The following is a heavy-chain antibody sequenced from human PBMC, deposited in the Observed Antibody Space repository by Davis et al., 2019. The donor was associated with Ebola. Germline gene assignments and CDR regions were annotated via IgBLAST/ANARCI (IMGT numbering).Heavy chain of an antibody. D-gene: IGHD5-24*01. CDR3: ARDADGPGALVDY. CDR2: INSDGSST. Sequence: PGGSLRLSCAASRFTFSSYWMQWVRHAPGKGLVWVSRINSDGSSTAYADSVKGRFTISRDNAKNTLYLQMNSLRAEDTAVYYCARDADGPGALVDYWGQGTLVTVSS. V-gene: IGHV3-74*01. CDR1: RFTFSSYW. J-gene: IGHJ4*02.